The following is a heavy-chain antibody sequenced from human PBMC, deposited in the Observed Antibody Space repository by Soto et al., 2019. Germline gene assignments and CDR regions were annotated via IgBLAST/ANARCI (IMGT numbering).Heavy chain of an antibody. CDR1: GFTFSNAW. Sequence: PGGSLRLSCAASGFTFSNAWMSWVRQAPGKGLEWVGRIKSKTDGGTTDYAAPVKGRFTISRDDSKNTLYLQMNSLKTEDTAVYYCTTDSSGSDAFDIWGQGTMVTVSS. J-gene: IGHJ3*02. CDR2: IKSKTDGGTT. CDR3: TTDSSGSDAFDI. V-gene: IGHV3-15*01. D-gene: IGHD6-19*01.